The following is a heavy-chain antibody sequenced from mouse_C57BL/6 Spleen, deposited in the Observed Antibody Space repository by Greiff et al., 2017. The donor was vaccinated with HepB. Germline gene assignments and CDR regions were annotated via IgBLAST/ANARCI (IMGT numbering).Heavy chain of an antibody. J-gene: IGHJ2*01. Sequence: QVQLKESGAELARPGASVKMSCKASGYTFTSYTMHWVKQRPGQGLEWIGYINPSSGYTKYNQKFKDKATLTADKSPSTAYMQLSSLTSEDSAVYYCARTEDYGNFHYFDYWGQGTTLTVSS. CDR1: GYTFTSYT. CDR3: ARTEDYGNFHYFDY. D-gene: IGHD2-1*01. V-gene: IGHV1-4*01. CDR2: INPSSGYT.